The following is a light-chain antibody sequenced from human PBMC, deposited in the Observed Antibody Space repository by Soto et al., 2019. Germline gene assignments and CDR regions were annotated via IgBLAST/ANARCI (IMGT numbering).Light chain of an antibody. CDR1: QSVNNN. CDR3: QQYNKWPLT. J-gene: IGKJ3*01. Sequence: EVVTTQSPSALYVSPRERAALSCTASQSVNNNVAWYQQKPGHTPRLLIYSASIGATGTPARFSGSGSGSDFTLTISSLQSEDFAVYYCQQYNKWPLTVGPGTKVDIK. V-gene: IGKV3-15*01. CDR2: SAS.